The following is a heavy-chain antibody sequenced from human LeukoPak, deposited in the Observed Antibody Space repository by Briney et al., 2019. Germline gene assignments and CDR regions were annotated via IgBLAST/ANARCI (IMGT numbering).Heavy chain of an antibody. CDR1: GGTFSSYA. Sequence: VASVKVSCKASGGTFSSYAISWVRQAPGQGLEWMGGIIPIFGTANYAQKFQGRVTITTNESTSTAYMELSSLRSEDTVVYYCARVGKSSNDYWGQGTLVTVSS. V-gene: IGHV1-69*05. CDR2: IIPIFGTA. D-gene: IGHD4-23*01. J-gene: IGHJ4*02. CDR3: ARVGKSSNDY.